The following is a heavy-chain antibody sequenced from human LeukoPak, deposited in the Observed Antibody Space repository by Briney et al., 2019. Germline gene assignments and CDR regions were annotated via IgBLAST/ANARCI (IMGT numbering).Heavy chain of an antibody. D-gene: IGHD5-12*01. CDR1: GGSISSSSYY. J-gene: IGHJ4*02. Sequence: SETLSLTCTVSGGSISSSSYYWGWIRQPPGKGLEWIGSIYYSGSTYYNPSLKSRVTISVDTSKNQFSLKLSSVTAADTAVYYCARDLSSGSSFDYWGQGTLVTVSS. CDR3: ARDLSSGSSFDY. CDR2: IYYSGST. V-gene: IGHV4-39*07.